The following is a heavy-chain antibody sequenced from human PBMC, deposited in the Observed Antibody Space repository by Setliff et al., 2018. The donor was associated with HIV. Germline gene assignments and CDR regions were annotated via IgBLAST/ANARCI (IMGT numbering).Heavy chain of an antibody. CDR1: GFSVTDNY. CDR3: AKGGYGGSYYVAGY. J-gene: IGHJ4*02. V-gene: IGHV3-66*02. CDR2: MYKGGET. Sequence: GESLKISCEASGFSVTDNYMGWVRQAPGKGLEWVALMYKGGETCYADFVKGRFTIARDNSKNTVSLQMTNLGTGDTAVYYCAKGGYGGSYYVAGYWGQGTLVTVSS. D-gene: IGHD1-26*01.